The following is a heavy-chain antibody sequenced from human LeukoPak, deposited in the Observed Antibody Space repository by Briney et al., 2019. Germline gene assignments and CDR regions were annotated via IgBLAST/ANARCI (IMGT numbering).Heavy chain of an antibody. Sequence: GGSLRLSCAASGFTFSNYWMTWVRQGPGKGLEWVANIKPGGNEKYYVDSVKGRFTITRDNVKNSLYLQMNSLRAEDTAIYYCATFRFLGTWGQGTMVTVSP. J-gene: IGHJ3*01. CDR2: IKPGGNEK. D-gene: IGHD3-3*01. V-gene: IGHV3-7*03. CDR1: GFTFSNYW. CDR3: ATFRFLGT.